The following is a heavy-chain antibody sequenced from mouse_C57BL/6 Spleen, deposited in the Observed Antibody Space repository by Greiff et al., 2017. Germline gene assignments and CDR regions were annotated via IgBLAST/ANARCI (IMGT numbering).Heavy chain of an antibody. CDR1: GYTFTNYW. V-gene: IGHV1-63*01. CDR3: AREGDYAMDY. CDR2: IYPGGGCT. J-gene: IGHJ4*01. Sequence: QVQLQQSGAELVRPGTSVKMSCKASGYTFTNYWIGWAKQRPGHGLEWIGDIYPGGGCTNYNEKFKGKATLTADKSSSTAYMQFSSLTSEDSAIYSCAREGDYAMDYWGQGTSVTVSS.